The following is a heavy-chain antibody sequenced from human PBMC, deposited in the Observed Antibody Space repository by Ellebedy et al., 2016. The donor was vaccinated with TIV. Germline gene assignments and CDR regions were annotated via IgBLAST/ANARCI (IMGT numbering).Heavy chain of an antibody. CDR3: ARESRFGELLNLLSRPPYYYYGMDV. CDR2: IIPIFGTA. J-gene: IGHJ6*02. Sequence: ASVKVSCKASGGTFSSYAISWVRQAPGQGLEWMGGIIPIFGTANYAQKFQGRVTITADESTSTAYMELSSLRSEDTAVYYCARESRFGELLNLLSRPPYYYYGMDVWGQGTTVTVSS. V-gene: IGHV1-69*13. D-gene: IGHD3-10*01. CDR1: GGTFSSYA.